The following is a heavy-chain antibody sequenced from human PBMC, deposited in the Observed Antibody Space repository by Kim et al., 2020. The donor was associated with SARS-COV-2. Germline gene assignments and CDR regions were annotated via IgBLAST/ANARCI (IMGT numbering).Heavy chain of an antibody. D-gene: IGHD6-6*01. CDR2: MHSTGHT. Sequence: SETLSLTCNASGGSISGNSWSWIRQPPGKGLEWIGYMHSTGHTSHNPSLKSRVAISIDTSKNQFSLRLKYVTAADTALYFCARSLGSSSGWPDYFDYWGQGILVTVSS. J-gene: IGHJ4*02. CDR3: ARSLGSSSGWPDYFDY. CDR1: GGSISGNS. V-gene: IGHV4-4*08.